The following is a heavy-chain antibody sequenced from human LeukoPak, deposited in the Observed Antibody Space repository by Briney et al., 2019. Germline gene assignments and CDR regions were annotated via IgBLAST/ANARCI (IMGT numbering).Heavy chain of an antibody. V-gene: IGHV3-11*04. CDR1: GFTFSDYY. CDR3: ARDLPVDSGYDWGADY. J-gene: IGHJ4*02. CDR2: ISSSGSTI. D-gene: IGHD5-12*01. Sequence: GGSLRLSCAASGFTFSDYYMSWIRQAPGKGLEWVSYISSSGSTIYYADSVKGRFTISRDNAKNSLYLQMNSLRAEDTAVYYCARDLPVDSGYDWGADYWGQGTLVTVSS.